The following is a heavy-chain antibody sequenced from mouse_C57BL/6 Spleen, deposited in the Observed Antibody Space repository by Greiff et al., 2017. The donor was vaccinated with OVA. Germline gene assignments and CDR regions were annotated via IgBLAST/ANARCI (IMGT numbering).Heavy chain of an antibody. J-gene: IGHJ2*01. V-gene: IGHV1-85*01. Sequence: VQLLQSGPELVKPGASVKLSCKASGYTFTSYAINWVKQRPGQGLEWIGWIYPRDGSTKYNEKFKGKATLTVDTSSSTAYMELHSLTSEDSAVYFCARSNTLYSNSLDDWGQGTTLTVSS. D-gene: IGHD2-5*01. CDR3: ARSNTLYSNSLDD. CDR1: GYTFTSYA. CDR2: IYPRDGST.